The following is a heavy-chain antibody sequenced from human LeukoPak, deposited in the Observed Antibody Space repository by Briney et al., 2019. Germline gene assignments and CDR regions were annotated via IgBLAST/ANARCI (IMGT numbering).Heavy chain of an antibody. CDR2: ISYDGSNK. J-gene: IGHJ6*02. CDR3: AKDSLWSGYYGMDV. CDR1: GFTFSSYG. Sequence: PGRSLRLSCAASGFTFSSYGMHWVRQAPGKGLEWVAVISYDGSNKYYADSVKGRFTISRDNSKNTLYLQMNSLRAEDTAVYYCAKDSLWSGYYGMDVWGQGTTVTVSS. D-gene: IGHD3-3*01. V-gene: IGHV3-30*18.